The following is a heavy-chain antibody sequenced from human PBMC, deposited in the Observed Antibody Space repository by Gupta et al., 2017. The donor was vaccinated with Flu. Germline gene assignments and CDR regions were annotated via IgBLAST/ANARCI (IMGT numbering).Heavy chain of an antibody. CDR3: AKDRTPRDHIAIADAMDD. V-gene: IGHV3-23*01. Sequence: VQLLESGGGLVQPGGSLRLSCAGSGFTFSNYAMSWVRQAPGKGLEWVPAISGSGASTFYADSVQGRFTISRDNSKNMLYVQMHSLRVEDSAVYYCAKDRTPRDHIAIADAMDDWGQGTLITVSS. CDR2: ISGSGAST. CDR1: GFTFSNYA. D-gene: IGHD2-21*01. J-gene: IGHJ4*02.